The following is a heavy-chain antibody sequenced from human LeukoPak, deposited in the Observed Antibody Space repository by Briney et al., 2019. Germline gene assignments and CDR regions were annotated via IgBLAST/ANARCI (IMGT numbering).Heavy chain of an antibody. CDR2: ITGSGGST. CDR1: GLTFSSHA. J-gene: IGHJ4*02. Sequence: GGSLRPSYVASGLTFSSHAMTWVRQTPGKGLEWVSGITGSGGSTYHADSVKGRFTISRDNSRNTLYLQMNSLRAEDTAVYYCAKQGGYYGSGREYHFDYWGQGTLVTVSS. V-gene: IGHV3-23*01. CDR3: AKQGGYYGSGREYHFDY. D-gene: IGHD3-10*01.